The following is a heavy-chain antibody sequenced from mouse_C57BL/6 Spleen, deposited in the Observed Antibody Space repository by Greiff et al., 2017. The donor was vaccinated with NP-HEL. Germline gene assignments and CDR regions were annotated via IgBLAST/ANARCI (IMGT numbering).Heavy chain of an antibody. Sequence: QVQLQQSGAELLKPGASVKLSCKATGYTFTGYWIEWVKQRPGHGLEWIGEILPGSGSTNYNEKFKGKATFTADTSSNTAYMQLSSLTTEDSAIYYCARFDGIPYSNLPYYYAMDYWGQGTSVTVSS. CDR1: GYTFTGYW. V-gene: IGHV1-9*01. CDR2: ILPGSGST. CDR3: ARFDGIPYSNLPYYYAMDY. D-gene: IGHD2-5*01. J-gene: IGHJ4*01.